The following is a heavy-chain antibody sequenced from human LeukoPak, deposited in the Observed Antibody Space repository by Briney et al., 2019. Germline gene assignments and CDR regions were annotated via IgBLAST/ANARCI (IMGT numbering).Heavy chain of an antibody. J-gene: IGHJ4*02. CDR1: GYTFTGYY. CDR3: ARQRITMIVVVRPFDY. Sequence: GASVKVSCKASGYTFTGYYMHWVRQAPGQGLEWMGWINPNSGGTNYAQKFQGGVTMTRDTSTSTVYMELSSLRSEDTAVYYCARQRITMIVVVRPFDYWGQGTLVTVSS. CDR2: INPNSGGT. V-gene: IGHV1-2*02. D-gene: IGHD3-22*01.